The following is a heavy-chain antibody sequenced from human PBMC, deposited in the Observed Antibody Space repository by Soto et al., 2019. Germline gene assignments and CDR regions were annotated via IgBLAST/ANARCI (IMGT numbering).Heavy chain of an antibody. V-gene: IGHV1-8*02. J-gene: IGHJ5*02. CDR2: MNPNSGNT. CDR3: ARASIKPNCTNGVCYSS. CDR1: GYTFTSYG. Sequence: GASVKVSCKASGYTFTSYGISWVRQAPGQGLEWMGWMNPNSGNTGYAQKFQGRVTMTRNTSISTAYMELSSLRSEDTAVYYCARASIKPNCTNGVCYSSWGQGTLVTVSS. D-gene: IGHD2-8*01.